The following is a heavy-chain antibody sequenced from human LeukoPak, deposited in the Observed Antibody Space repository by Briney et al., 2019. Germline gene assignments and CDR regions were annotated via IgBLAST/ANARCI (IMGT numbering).Heavy chain of an antibody. CDR1: GFTFSSYA. CDR3: AKIPLWFGEFYFDY. Sequence: GGSLRLSCAASGFTFSSYAMSWVRQAPGKGLQGVSAISGSGGSTYYADSVKGRFTISRDNSKNTLYLQMNSLRAEDTAVYYCAKIPLWFGEFYFDYWGQGTLVTVSS. V-gene: IGHV3-23*01. CDR2: ISGSGGST. J-gene: IGHJ4*02. D-gene: IGHD3-10*01.